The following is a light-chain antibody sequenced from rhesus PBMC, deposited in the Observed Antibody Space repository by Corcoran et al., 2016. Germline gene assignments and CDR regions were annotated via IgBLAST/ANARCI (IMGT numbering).Light chain of an antibody. V-gene: IGKV1-22*01. CDR3: QQYSSRPFT. CDR2: KAS. J-gene: IGKJ3*01. CDR1: QGISSW. Sequence: DIQMTQSPSSLSASVGDTVTITCRASQGISSWLAWYQQKPGKAPNLLIYKASSLQSGVPSRFSGSGSGTDFTLTISSLQSEDFATYYCQQYSSRPFTFGPGTKLDIK.